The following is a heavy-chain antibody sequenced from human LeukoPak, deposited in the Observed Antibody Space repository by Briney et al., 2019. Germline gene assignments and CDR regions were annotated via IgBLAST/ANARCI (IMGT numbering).Heavy chain of an antibody. CDR3: ARQTGSGLFILP. Sequence: PSETLSLTCTVSGGSISSYFWSWIRQPPGKGLEWIGSIYYSGNTYYNASLKSQVSISIDTSKNQFSLKLTSVTAADTAVYYCARQTGSGLFILPGGQGTLVTVSS. CDR2: IYYSGNT. D-gene: IGHD3/OR15-3a*01. V-gene: IGHV4-59*04. J-gene: IGHJ4*02. CDR1: GGSISSYF.